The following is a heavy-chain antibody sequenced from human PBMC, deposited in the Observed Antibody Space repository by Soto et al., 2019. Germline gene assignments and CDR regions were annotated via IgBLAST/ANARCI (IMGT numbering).Heavy chain of an antibody. CDR1: GDSINNGYW. Sequence: QVQLQESGPGLVKPSGTLSLTCGVSGDSINNGYWWTWVRQPPGKGLEWIGEKHHSGSTNYNLSPKSRVSKSLDKSKNQFSLNLSSVTAADTAVYFCASSSGWWRLDVWGQGTTVTVSS. CDR3: ASSSGWWRLDV. J-gene: IGHJ6*02. CDR2: KHHSGST. V-gene: IGHV4-4*02. D-gene: IGHD6-19*01.